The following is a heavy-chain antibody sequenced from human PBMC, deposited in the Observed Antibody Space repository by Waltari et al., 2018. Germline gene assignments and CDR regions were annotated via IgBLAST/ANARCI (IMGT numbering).Heavy chain of an antibody. V-gene: IGHV3-30*02. Sequence: QVQLVESGGGVVQPGGSLRLSCAASGFTFSRNHIPWVRRAPGKGLEWVAFMPYDGSNKYYADSVTGRFTISRDNSKSTQYLEMNSLRADDTAVYYCAKDMGLGRYSFDYWGQGTLVTVSS. CDR3: AKDMGLGRYSFDY. CDR1: GFTFSRNH. CDR2: MPYDGSNK. J-gene: IGHJ4*02. D-gene: IGHD3-16*01.